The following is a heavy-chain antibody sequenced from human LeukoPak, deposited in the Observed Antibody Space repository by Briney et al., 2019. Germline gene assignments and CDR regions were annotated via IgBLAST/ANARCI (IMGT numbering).Heavy chain of an antibody. V-gene: IGHV3-21*01. CDR1: GFTFSSYS. Sequence: PGGSLRLSCAASGFTFSSYSLNWLRQAPGKGLEWVSSISSSSSYIYYADSVRGRFTISRDNAKNSLYLQMNSLRAEDTAVYYCARDGGGDGSDAFDIWGQGTMVTVSS. D-gene: IGHD2-21*01. CDR2: ISSSSSYI. CDR3: ARDGGGDGSDAFDI. J-gene: IGHJ3*02.